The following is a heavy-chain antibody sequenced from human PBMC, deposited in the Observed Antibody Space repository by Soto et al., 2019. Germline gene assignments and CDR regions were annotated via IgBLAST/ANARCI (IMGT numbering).Heavy chain of an antibody. CDR1: GYTFTSYD. J-gene: IGHJ3*02. D-gene: IGHD6-19*01. CDR3: ARGRYSSGWYGNNAFDI. CDR2: MNPNSGNT. V-gene: IGHV1-8*01. Sequence: ASVKVSCKASGYTFTSYDINWVRQATGEGLEWMGWMNPNSGNTGYAQKFQGRVTMTRNTSISTAYMELSSLRSEDTAVYYCARGRYSSGWYGNNAFDIWAQGTMVT.